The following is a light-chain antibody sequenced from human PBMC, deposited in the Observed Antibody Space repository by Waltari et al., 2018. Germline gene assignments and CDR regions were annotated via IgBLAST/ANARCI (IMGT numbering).Light chain of an antibody. CDR3: QQYYTTPLT. J-gene: IGKJ1*01. CDR2: DAS. V-gene: IGKV1-NL1*01. Sequence: IQMTQSPSSLSASVGDRVTITCRARQAISNSLAWYQQRPGKAPELLLSDASNLRSAVPSRFTGSGSGTDYTLTISSLQPEDFATYSCQQYYTTPLTFGQGTKVEMK. CDR1: QAISNS.